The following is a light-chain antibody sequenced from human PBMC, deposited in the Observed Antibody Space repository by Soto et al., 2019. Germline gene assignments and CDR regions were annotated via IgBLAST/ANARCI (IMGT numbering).Light chain of an antibody. Sequence: DIQMTQSPSTLSASVGYRVSITCRASHNIARWLAWYQQKPGKAPRLLIYDASTLETGVPSRFSGSGSGTEFTLTISSLRPDDFATYFCQHLDSNWPFGQGTKVEI. V-gene: IGKV1-5*01. CDR3: QHLDSNWP. CDR2: DAS. J-gene: IGKJ1*01. CDR1: HNIARW.